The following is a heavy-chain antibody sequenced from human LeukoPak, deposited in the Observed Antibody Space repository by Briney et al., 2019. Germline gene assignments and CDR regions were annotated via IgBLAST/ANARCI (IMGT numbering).Heavy chain of an antibody. CDR1: GFSLSTSGMC. V-gene: IGHV2-70*17. CDR3: ARHYSSGFGFDI. D-gene: IGHD6-19*01. Sequence: ESGPTLVNPTQTLTLTCTFSGFSLSTSGMCVSWIRQPPGKALEWLARIDWNDDKFYSTSLKTRLTISRDTSKNQVVLTMTNMDPVDTATYYCARHYSSGFGFDIWGQGTMVTVSS. CDR2: IDWNDDK. J-gene: IGHJ3*02.